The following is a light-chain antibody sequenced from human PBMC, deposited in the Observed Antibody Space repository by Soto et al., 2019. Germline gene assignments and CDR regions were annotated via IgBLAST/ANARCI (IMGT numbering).Light chain of an antibody. Sequence: GDGATISHGASQCISSWLAWYQQKSGKAPNLLIYVASSLQSEVPSRFSGSGSGTDFTLTITSLQPEDFATYYCQQSYGTPITFGQGTRLEIK. J-gene: IGKJ5*01. CDR3: QQSYGTPIT. V-gene: IGKV1-39*01. CDR1: QCISSW. CDR2: VAS.